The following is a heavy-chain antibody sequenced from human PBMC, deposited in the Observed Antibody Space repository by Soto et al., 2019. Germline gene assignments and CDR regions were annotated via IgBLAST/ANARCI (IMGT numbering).Heavy chain of an antibody. V-gene: IGHV4-59*08. CDR3: ASLNFDLLTGYYAFDF. D-gene: IGHD3-9*01. J-gene: IGHJ3*01. CDR2: ISYSGST. CDR1: GGSINSYY. Sequence: QVQLQESGAGLVKPSETLSLTCTVSGGSINSYYWSWIRQPPGRGPEYVGYISYSGSTNYNPSLKGRIPMSLDTSKXXFSLKLSSVTAADTAVYYCASLNFDLLTGYYAFDFWGQGTMVTVSS.